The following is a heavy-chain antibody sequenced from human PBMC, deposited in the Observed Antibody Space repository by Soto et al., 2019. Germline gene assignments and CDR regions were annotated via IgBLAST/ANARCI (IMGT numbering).Heavy chain of an antibody. CDR3: ARAYYDILTGQNWFDP. V-gene: IGHV4-59*01. Sequence: SETLSLTCTVSGGSISSYYWSWIRQPPGKGLEWIGYIYYSGSTNYNPSLKSRVTISVDTSKNQFSLKLSSVTAADTAVYYCARAYYDILTGQNWFDPWGQGTLVTVSS. J-gene: IGHJ5*02. D-gene: IGHD3-9*01. CDR1: GGSISSYY. CDR2: IYYSGST.